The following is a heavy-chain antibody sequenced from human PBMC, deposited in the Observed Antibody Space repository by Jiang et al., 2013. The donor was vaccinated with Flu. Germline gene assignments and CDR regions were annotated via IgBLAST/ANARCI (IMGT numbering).Heavy chain of an antibody. J-gene: IGHJ6*02. CDR1: GFSFSSYS. CDR2: ISGDSKYI. V-gene: IGHV3-21*01. Sequence: LLESGGGLVKPGGSLRLSCEASGFSFSSYSTYWIRQAPGKGLEWVSSISGDSKYIFYADSVKGRFTISRDNAKESLYLQMNSLRAEDTAVYYCTRGRIGDDYYGMDVWGQGTTVIVSS. CDR3: TRGRIGDDYYGMDV. D-gene: IGHD3-10*01.